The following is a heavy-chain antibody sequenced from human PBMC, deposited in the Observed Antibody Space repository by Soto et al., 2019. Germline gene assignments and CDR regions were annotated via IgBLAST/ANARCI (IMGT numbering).Heavy chain of an antibody. J-gene: IGHJ4*02. CDR1: GFTFSGYS. V-gene: IGHV3-48*01. CDR2: ISSSSSTI. D-gene: IGHD2-2*01. CDR3: AKQPASIRTFDY. Sequence: PGGSLRVSCAAAGFTFSGYSMNWVRQAPGKGLEWVSYISSSSSTIYYADSVKGRFTISRDNSKNTLHLQMNSLRAEDTAVYYCAKQPASIRTFDYWGQGALVTVSS.